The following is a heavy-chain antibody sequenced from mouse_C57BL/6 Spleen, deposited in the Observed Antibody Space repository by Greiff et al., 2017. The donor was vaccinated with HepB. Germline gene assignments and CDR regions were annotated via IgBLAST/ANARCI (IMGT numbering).Heavy chain of an antibody. J-gene: IGHJ3*01. CDR2: IDPSDSYT. Sequence: QVQLQQPGAELVMPGASVKLSCKASGYTFTSYWMHCVKQRPGQGLEWIGEIDPSDSYTNYNQKFKGKSTLTVDKSSSTAYMQLSSLTSEDSAVYYCAKGELGFAYWGQGTLVTVSA. V-gene: IGHV1-69*01. CDR3: AKGELGFAY. CDR1: GYTFTSYW. D-gene: IGHD4-1*01.